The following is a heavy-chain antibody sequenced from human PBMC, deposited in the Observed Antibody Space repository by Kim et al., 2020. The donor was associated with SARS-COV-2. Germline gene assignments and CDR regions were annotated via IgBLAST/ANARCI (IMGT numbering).Heavy chain of an antibody. D-gene: IGHD1-26*01. CDR1: GYTFTSYY. CDR3: ARDRWELLYYYYYGMDV. J-gene: IGHJ6*02. V-gene: IGHV1-46*01. Sequence: ASVKVSCKASGYTFTSYYMHWVRQAPGQGLEWMGIINPSGGSTSYAQKFQGRVIMTRDTSTSTVYMELSSLRSEDTAVYYCARDRWELLYYYYYGMDVWGQGTTVTVSS. CDR2: INPSGGST.